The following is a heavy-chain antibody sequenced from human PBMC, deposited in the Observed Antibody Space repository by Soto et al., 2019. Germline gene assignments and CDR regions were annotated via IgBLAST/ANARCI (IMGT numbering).Heavy chain of an antibody. Sequence: PGGSLRLSCAASGLTFSSYGMHWVRQAPGKGLEWVAVIWYDGSNKYYADSVKGRFTISRDNSKNTLYLQMNSLRDEDTAVYYCARDLCTNGVCYSYYYGMDVWGQGTTVTVSS. V-gene: IGHV3-33*01. D-gene: IGHD2-8*01. CDR2: IWYDGSNK. CDR3: ARDLCTNGVCYSYYYGMDV. CDR1: GLTFSSYG. J-gene: IGHJ6*02.